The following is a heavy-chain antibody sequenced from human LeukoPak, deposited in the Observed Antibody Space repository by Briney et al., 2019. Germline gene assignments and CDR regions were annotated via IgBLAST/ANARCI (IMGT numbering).Heavy chain of an antibody. D-gene: IGHD3-16*01. V-gene: IGHV4-34*01. Sequence: TSETLSLTCAVYGGSFSGYYWSWIRQPPGKGLEWIGEINHSGSTNYNPSLKSRVTISVDTPKNQFSLKLSSVTAADTALYYCARGEYDYAWGSYSPNAFAMWGQGTMVTVSS. J-gene: IGHJ3*02. CDR1: GGSFSGYY. CDR3: ARGEYDYAWGSYSPNAFAM. CDR2: INHSGST.